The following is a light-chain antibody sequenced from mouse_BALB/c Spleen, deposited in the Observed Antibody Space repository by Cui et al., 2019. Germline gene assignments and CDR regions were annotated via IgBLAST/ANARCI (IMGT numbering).Light chain of an antibody. J-gene: IGKJ5*01. CDR2: SGS. CDR1: KSISKY. V-gene: IGKV16-104*01. CDR3: QQHNEYPLT. Sequence: DVQITQSPSYLAASLGETITINCRASKSISKYLAWYQEKPGKTNKLLIYSGSTLQSGIPSRLSGSGSGTDFTLTISSLEPEDFAMYYCQQHNEYPLTFGAGTKLELK.